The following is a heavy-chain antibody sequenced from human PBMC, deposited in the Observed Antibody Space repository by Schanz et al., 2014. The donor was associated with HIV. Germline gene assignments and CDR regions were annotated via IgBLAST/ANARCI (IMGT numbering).Heavy chain of an antibody. Sequence: EVQLLESGGGLVQPGGSLRLSCAASGFTFRNYAMSWVRQAPGKGLEWVSAISESGGSTYYADSVKGRFTISRDNARTSLYLQMNSLRAEDTAVYYCARVFGRTYGWPDYWGQGTLVTVSS. D-gene: IGHD3-10*01. CDR1: GFTFRNYA. CDR2: ISESGGST. CDR3: ARVFGRTYGWPDY. V-gene: IGHV3-23*01. J-gene: IGHJ4*02.